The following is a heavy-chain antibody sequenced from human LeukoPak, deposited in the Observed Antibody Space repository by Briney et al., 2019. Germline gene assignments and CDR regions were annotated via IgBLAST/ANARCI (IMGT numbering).Heavy chain of an antibody. CDR3: ARDDSSGYDVDY. CDR2: IWYDGSNK. J-gene: IGHJ4*02. CDR1: GLTFSSYG. V-gene: IGHV3-33*01. Sequence: GGSLRLSCAASGLTFSSYGMHWVRQAPGKGLEWVAVIWYDGSNKYYADSVKGRFTISRDNSKNTLYLQMNSLRAEDTAVYYCARDDSSGYDVDYWGQGTLVTVS. D-gene: IGHD3-22*01.